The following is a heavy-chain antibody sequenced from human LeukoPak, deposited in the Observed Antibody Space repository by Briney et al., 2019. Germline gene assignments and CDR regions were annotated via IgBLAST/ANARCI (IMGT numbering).Heavy chain of an antibody. Sequence: GGSLRLSCAASGFTFSSYAMSWVRQAPGKGLEWVSAISGSGGSTYYADSVKGRFTISRDNSKNTLYPQMNSLRAEDTAVYYCAKSGYCSGGSCYYYYYMDVWGKGTTVTVSS. J-gene: IGHJ6*03. CDR3: AKSGYCSGGSCYYYYYMDV. CDR2: ISGSGGST. V-gene: IGHV3-23*01. D-gene: IGHD2-15*01. CDR1: GFTFSSYA.